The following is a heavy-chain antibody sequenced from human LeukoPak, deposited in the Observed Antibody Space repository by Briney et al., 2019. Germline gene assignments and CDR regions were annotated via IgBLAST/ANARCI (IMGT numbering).Heavy chain of an antibody. CDR1: GGSIINYY. CDR3: ARVKIVVVPAAVQYYFDY. V-gene: IGHV4-4*07. J-gene: IGHJ4*02. D-gene: IGHD2-2*02. Sequence: SETLSLTCTVSGGSIINYYWSWIRQPAGKGLEWIGRIYSGGSTNYNPSLNSRVIMSVDTSKNQFSLKLSSVTAADTAVYYCARVKIVVVPAAVQYYFDYWGQGTLVTVSS. CDR2: IYSGGST.